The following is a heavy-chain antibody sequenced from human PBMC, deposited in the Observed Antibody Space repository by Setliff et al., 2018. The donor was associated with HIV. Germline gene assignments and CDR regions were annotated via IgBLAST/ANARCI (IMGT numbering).Heavy chain of an antibody. D-gene: IGHD2-8*01. CDR1: GYTLRRHG. J-gene: IGHJ4*02. Sequence: GASVKVSCKASGYTLRRHGISWVRRAPGQGLEWMGWISAYNGNTNYAQKFQGRVTLTTDTSTSTAYMELRSLRSDDTAVYYCARVNDILLGYWVGYFDYWGQGTLVTVSS. CDR2: ISAYNGNT. CDR3: ARVNDILLGYWVGYFDY. V-gene: IGHV1-18*01.